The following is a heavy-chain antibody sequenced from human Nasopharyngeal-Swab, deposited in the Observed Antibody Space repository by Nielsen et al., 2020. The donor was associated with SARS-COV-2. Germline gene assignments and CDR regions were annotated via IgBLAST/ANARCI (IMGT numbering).Heavy chain of an antibody. CDR3: ARGGPVAFDY. V-gene: IGHV1-8*02. J-gene: IGHJ4*02. CDR1: GYTFTTYD. Sequence: ASVKVSCKASGYTFTTYDINWLRHATGQGLEWMGWMTPNNGATGYAQKFQGRVTMTWNTSISTAYMDLSSLTSEDTAVYYCARGGPVAFDYWGQGSLVIVSS. D-gene: IGHD6-19*01. CDR2: MTPNNGAT.